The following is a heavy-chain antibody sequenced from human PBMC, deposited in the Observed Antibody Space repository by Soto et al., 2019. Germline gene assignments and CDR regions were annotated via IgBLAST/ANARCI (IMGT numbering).Heavy chain of an antibody. D-gene: IGHD2-21*01. V-gene: IGHV1-69*02. CDR1: GGTFSTYT. Sequence: QVQLVQSGAEVKKPGSSVKVSCKVSGGTFSTYTISWVRQAPGQGLEWMGRIIPLFGLPNHAQKFQGRVTXTXDXXPNTSYLEMTGLRSEDTAVYYCAFDVKTGVVYFDHWGQGTLVTVSS. CDR2: IIPLFGLP. CDR3: AFDVKTGVVYFDH. J-gene: IGHJ4*02.